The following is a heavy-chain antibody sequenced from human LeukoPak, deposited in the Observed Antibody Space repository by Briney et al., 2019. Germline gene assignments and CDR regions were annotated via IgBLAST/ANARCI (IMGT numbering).Heavy chain of an antibody. CDR1: GGSISSSTYY. V-gene: IGHV4-39*01. CDR2: ITYSGST. J-gene: IGHJ4*02. D-gene: IGHD1-26*01. Sequence: TPSETLSLTCTVSGGSISSSTYYWAWLRQSPGKGLEWIGSITYSGSTYYNPSLESRVTISVDTSKNQFSLRLISVTAVDTAVYYCARQGVGATDCWGQGTLVTVSS. CDR3: ARQGVGATDC.